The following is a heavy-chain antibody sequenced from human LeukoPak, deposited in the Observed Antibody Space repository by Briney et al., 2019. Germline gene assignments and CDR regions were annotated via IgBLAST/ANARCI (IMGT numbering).Heavy chain of an antibody. J-gene: IGHJ4*02. Sequence: GGSLRLSCAASGFTFTAYAMYWVRQAPGKGLEYVAAISGNGGDTHYADSVKGRFTISRDNAKNTLFVQLDSLRPEDMAAYYCARDRAAGLDYDPSGLDYWGQGTLVAVSS. CDR2: ISGNGGDT. D-gene: IGHD3-22*01. CDR1: GFTFTAYA. V-gene: IGHV3-64*02. CDR3: ARDRAAGLDYDPSGLDY.